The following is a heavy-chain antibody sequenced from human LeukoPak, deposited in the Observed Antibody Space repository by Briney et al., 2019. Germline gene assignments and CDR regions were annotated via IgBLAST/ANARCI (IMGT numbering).Heavy chain of an antibody. Sequence: GASVKVSCKASGYTFNSYAISWVRQAPGQGLEWMGWISGYNGHTVYAQHIQDRVTLTTDTSTATAYMELRSLRSDDTAVYYCAAFPITMVRGVTAFDYWGQGTLVTVSS. V-gene: IGHV1-18*04. J-gene: IGHJ4*02. CDR1: GYTFNSYA. CDR2: ISGYNGHT. D-gene: IGHD3-10*01. CDR3: AAFPITMVRGVTAFDY.